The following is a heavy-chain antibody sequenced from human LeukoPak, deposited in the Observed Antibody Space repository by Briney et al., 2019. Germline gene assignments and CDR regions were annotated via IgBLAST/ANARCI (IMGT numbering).Heavy chain of an antibody. CDR2: IYYSGNT. CDR1: GDSISTSNSY. J-gene: IGHJ4*02. V-gene: IGHV4-39*07. Sequence: PSETLSLTCTVSGDSISTSNSYWGWIRQPPGKGLEWIGSIYYSGNTYYNASLKSRVTISADTSKNQFSLKLSSVTAADTAVYYCARARSWYKDFDYWGQGTLVTVSS. D-gene: IGHD1-1*01. CDR3: ARARSWYKDFDY.